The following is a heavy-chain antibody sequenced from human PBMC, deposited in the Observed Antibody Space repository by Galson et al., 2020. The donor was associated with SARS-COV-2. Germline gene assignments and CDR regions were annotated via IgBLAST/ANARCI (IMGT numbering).Heavy chain of an antibody. Sequence: SETLSLTCTVSGASISNYYWSWIRQPPGKGLEWIGFVSNSGGAKSNPSLKSRVTISVDTPKNQFSLKLASVTTADAAVYYCASRNPYRTWGEGTLITVSS. V-gene: IGHV4-59*01. CDR1: GASISNYY. CDR3: ASRNPYRT. CDR2: VSNSGGA. D-gene: IGHD3-16*02. J-gene: IGHJ5*02.